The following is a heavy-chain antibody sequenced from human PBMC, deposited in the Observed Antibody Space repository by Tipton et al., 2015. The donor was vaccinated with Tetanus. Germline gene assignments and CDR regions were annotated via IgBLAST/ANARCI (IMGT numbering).Heavy chain of an antibody. CDR3: ARDRGDTGTVNWFDP. V-gene: IGHV4-59*12. CDR1: GGSFSSYF. D-gene: IGHD1-1*01. J-gene: IGHJ5*02. Sequence: TLSLTCTVSGGSFSSYFWTWIRQPPGKGLEWIGNIYNIARTNYNPSLRSRVTMSVDTSKNQFYLQLSSVTAADTAVYYCARDRGDTGTVNWFDPWGQGTLVTVSS. CDR2: IYNIART.